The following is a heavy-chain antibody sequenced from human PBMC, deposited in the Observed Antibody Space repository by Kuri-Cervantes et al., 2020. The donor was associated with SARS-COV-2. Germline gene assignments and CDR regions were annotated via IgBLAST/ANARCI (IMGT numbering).Heavy chain of an antibody. V-gene: IGHV3-53*01. CDR1: GFTVSSNY. CDR2: IYSGGST. Sequence: GESLKISCAASGFTVSSNYMSWVRQAPGKGLEWVSVIYSGGSTYYEDAVKGRFTISRDNSKNTLYLQMNSLRAEDTAVYYCARVRATVPNYYYYYYYMDVWGKGTTVTVSS. D-gene: IGHD4-11*01. CDR3: ARVRATVPNYYYYYYYMDV. J-gene: IGHJ6*03.